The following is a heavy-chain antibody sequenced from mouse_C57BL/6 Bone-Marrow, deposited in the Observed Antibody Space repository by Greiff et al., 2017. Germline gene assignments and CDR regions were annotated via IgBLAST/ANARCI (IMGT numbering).Heavy chain of an antibody. V-gene: IGHV1-9*01. CDR1: GFTFTGYW. CDR3: ARRGVKGY. Sequence: QVQLQQSGAELMKPGASVKLSCTATGFTFTGYWIDWVKQRPGHGLEWIGEILPGSGSTNYTAKFKGKATITADTSSNTAYMQLSSLTTEDSAVYYCARRGVKGYWGQGTTLTVSS. CDR2: ILPGSGST. J-gene: IGHJ2*01.